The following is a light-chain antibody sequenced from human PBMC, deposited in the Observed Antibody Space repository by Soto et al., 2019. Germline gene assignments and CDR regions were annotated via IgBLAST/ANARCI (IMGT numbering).Light chain of an antibody. J-gene: IGKJ3*01. CDR1: QGVSNNY. CDR3: QRYGNSPFT. Sequence: IVLTQSPGTLSLSPGERATLSCRASQGVSNNYLAWYKQNPGQPPSLLINGASTRPTGTPDRFSDSGSGTDFTLTISRLEPEDFAVYYCQRYGNSPFTFGPGTKVDIK. V-gene: IGKV3-20*01. CDR2: GAS.